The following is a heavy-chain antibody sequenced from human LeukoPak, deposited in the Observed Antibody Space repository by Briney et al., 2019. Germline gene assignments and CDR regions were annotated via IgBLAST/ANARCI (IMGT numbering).Heavy chain of an antibody. Sequence: ASVKVSCKASGYTFTGYYMHWVRQAPGQGLEWMGWINPNSGGTNYAQKFQGRVTMTRDTSISTAYMELSRLRSDDTAVYYCARDSTPNYYGSGSYPGDYWGQGTLVTVSS. CDR1: GYTFTGYY. J-gene: IGHJ4*02. CDR3: ARDSTPNYYGSGSYPGDY. CDR2: INPNSGGT. V-gene: IGHV1-2*02. D-gene: IGHD3-10*01.